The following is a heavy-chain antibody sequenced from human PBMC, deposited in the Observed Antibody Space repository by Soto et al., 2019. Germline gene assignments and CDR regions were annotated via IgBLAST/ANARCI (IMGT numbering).Heavy chain of an antibody. CDR1: GGSMISYY. J-gene: IGHJ4*02. CDR3: ARAGGITMVRGGGFDY. D-gene: IGHD3-10*01. Sequence: SETLSLTCTVSGGSMISYYWSWIRQPPGRGLEWIGFIYYAGSTKYNPSLNSRVTISVDTSKNQFSLTVTSVTAADTAVYYCARAGGITMVRGGGFDYWGQGTLVTVSS. V-gene: IGHV4-59*01. CDR2: IYYAGST.